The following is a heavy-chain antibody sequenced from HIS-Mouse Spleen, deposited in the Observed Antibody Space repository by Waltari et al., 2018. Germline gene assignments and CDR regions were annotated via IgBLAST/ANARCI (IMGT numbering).Heavy chain of an antibody. CDR3: ARGYSSSSDAFDI. J-gene: IGHJ3*02. CDR2: INPKSGGT. CDR1: GYTFPGSS. D-gene: IGHD6-6*01. V-gene: IGHV1-2*02. Sequence: QVQLVQSGADVTKPGASVTVSCKAAGYTFPGSSMPLLPQAPGQGLEWMGWINPKSGGTNYAQKFQGRVTMTRDTSISTAYMELSRLRSDDTAVYYCARGYSSSSDAFDIWGQGTMVTVSS.